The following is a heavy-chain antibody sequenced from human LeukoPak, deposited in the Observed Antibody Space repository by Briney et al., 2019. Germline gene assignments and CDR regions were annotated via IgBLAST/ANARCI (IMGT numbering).Heavy chain of an antibody. D-gene: IGHD1-26*01. CDR3: ATGSPAFDY. CDR1: GFTFSSYA. Sequence: GRSLRLSCAASGFTFSSYAMYWVCQAPGKGLEWVAVISYDGSNEDYADSVKGRFTISRDNSKNTLYLQMNSLRAEDTAVYYCATGSPAFDYWGQGTLVTVSS. CDR2: ISYDGSNE. V-gene: IGHV3-30-3*01. J-gene: IGHJ4*02.